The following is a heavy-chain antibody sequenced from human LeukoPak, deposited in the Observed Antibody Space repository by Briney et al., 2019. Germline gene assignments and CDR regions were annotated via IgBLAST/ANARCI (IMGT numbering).Heavy chain of an antibody. CDR2: IYPSDGGT. J-gene: IGHJ5*02. CDR3: ASVTYNNFSPWDL. V-gene: IGHV1-2*02. D-gene: IGHD3-10*01. Sequence: GASVKVSCKASGFALAGYYLNWVRQAPGQGLEWMGWIYPSDGGTYYSEKFQDRITLTRDRSISTGYMELRSLTSDDTAVYYCASVTYNNFSPWDLWGQGSLVTVSS. CDR1: GFALAGYY.